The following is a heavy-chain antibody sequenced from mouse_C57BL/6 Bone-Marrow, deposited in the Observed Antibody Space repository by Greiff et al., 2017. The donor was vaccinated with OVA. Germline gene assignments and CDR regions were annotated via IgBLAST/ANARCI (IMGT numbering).Heavy chain of an antibody. V-gene: IGHV1-26*01. Sequence: EVQLQQSGPELVKPGASVKISCKASGYTFTDYYMNWVKQSHGKSLEWIGDINPNNGGTSYNQKFKGKATLTVDKSSSTAYMELRSLTSEDSAVYYCARDDYDDWFAYWGQGTLVTVSA. J-gene: IGHJ3*01. D-gene: IGHD2-4*01. CDR2: INPNNGGT. CDR3: ARDDYDDWFAY. CDR1: GYTFTDYY.